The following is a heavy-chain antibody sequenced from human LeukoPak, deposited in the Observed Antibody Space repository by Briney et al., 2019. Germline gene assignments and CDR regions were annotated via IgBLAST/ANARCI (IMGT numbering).Heavy chain of an antibody. D-gene: IGHD6-25*01. CDR2: VHLDGRT. V-gene: IGHV4-4*02. CDR3: AREGGFYRPLDY. Sequence: SETLSLTCGVSGGSVSSTNRWTWIRQPPGKGLEWIGEVHLDGRTNFNPSLKSRLTMSVDLSENHVSLKLTSVTAADTAVYYCAREGGFYRPLDYSGQGTLVTVSS. CDR1: GGSVSSTNR. J-gene: IGHJ4*02.